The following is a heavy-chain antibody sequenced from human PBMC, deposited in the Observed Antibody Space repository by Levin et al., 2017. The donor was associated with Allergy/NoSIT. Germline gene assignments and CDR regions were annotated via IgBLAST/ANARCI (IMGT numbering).Heavy chain of an antibody. D-gene: IGHD2-2*02. V-gene: IGHV1-8*01. Sequence: GESLKISCKASGYTFTSYDINWVRQATGQGLEWMGWMNPNSGNTGYAQKFQGRVTMTRNTSISTAYMELSSLRSEDTAVYYCARARIPSGFWGQGTLVTVSS. CDR3: ARARIPSGF. J-gene: IGHJ4*02. CDR2: MNPNSGNT. CDR1: GYTFTSYD.